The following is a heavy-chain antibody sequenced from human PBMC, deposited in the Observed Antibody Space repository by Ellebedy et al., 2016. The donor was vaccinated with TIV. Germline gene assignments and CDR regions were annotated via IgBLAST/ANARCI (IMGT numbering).Heavy chain of an antibody. CDR1: GGSISSSNYY. CDR3: ARGARYYYYMDV. V-gene: IGHV4-39*01. CDR2: IYYSGST. J-gene: IGHJ6*03. Sequence: SETLSLXCTVSGGSISSSNYYWGWIRQPPGKGLEWIGSIYYSGSTYYNPSLKSRVTISVDTSKNQFSLKLSSVTAADTAVYYCARGARYYYYMDVWGKGTTVTVSS.